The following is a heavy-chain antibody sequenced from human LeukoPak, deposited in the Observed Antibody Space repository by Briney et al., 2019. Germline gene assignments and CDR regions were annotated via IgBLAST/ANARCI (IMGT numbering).Heavy chain of an antibody. Sequence: ASVKVSCTASVYTFTSYGISWVRQAPGQGLEWMGWISAYNGNTNYAQKLQGRVTMTTDTSTSTAYMELRSLRSDDTAVYYCARVLGPRDWFDPWGQGTLVTVSS. CDR3: ARVLGPRDWFDP. V-gene: IGHV1-18*01. D-gene: IGHD1-26*01. J-gene: IGHJ5*02. CDR1: VYTFTSYG. CDR2: ISAYNGNT.